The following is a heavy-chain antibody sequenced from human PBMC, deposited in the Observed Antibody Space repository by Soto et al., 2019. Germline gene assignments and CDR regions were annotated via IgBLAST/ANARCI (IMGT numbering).Heavy chain of an antibody. Sequence: PSETLSLTCTASGGSITSSYWSWIRRPPGKGLEWIAYIYDTGISGYTPSTSYNPSLQSRVTMSVDTSKSQFSLKLTSVTAANTAVHYCARGEDAFFYYGLDVGGQGITVTVSS. CDR1: GGSITSSY. V-gene: IGHV4-59*01. CDR2: IYDTGISGYTPST. CDR3: ARGEDAFFYYGLDV. J-gene: IGHJ6*02.